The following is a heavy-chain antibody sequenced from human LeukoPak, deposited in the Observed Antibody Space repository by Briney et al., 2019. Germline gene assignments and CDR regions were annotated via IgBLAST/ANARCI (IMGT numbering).Heavy chain of an antibody. V-gene: IGHV3-9*01. CDR2: ISWNSGSI. CDR1: GFTFDDYA. J-gene: IGHJ4*02. Sequence: PGGSLRLSCAASGFTFDDYAMHWVRQAPGKGLEWVSGISWNSGSIGYADSVKGRFTISRDNAKNSLYLQMNSLRVEDTAVYYCARDEARGYDFRPQDHWGQGTLVSVSS. CDR3: ARDEARGYDFRPQDH. D-gene: IGHD3-3*01.